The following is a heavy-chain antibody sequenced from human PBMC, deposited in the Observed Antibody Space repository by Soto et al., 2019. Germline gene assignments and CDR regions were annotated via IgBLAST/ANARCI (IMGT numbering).Heavy chain of an antibody. Sequence: SETLSLTCTVSGGSISSSSDYWGWIRQPPGKGLEWIGSIYYSGSTYYNPSLKSRVTISVDTSKNQFSLKLSSVTAADTAVYYCARERSSIAANYYSYMDVWGKGTTVTVSS. CDR2: IYYSGST. CDR3: ARERSSIAANYYSYMDV. V-gene: IGHV4-39*02. CDR1: GGSISSSSDY. D-gene: IGHD6-6*01. J-gene: IGHJ6*03.